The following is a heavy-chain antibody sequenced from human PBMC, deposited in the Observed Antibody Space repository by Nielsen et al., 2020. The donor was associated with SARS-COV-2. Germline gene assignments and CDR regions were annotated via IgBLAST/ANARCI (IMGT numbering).Heavy chain of an antibody. Sequence: WIRQPPGKGLEWIGYIYYSGSTNYNPSLKSRVTITEDTSKNKFSLKLSSVTAADTAVYYCARRLYHSRDLGERGIDYWGQGTLVTVSS. J-gene: IGHJ4*02. D-gene: IGHD3-16*01. V-gene: IGHV4-59*08. CDR3: ARRLYHSRDLGERGIDY. CDR2: IYYSGST.